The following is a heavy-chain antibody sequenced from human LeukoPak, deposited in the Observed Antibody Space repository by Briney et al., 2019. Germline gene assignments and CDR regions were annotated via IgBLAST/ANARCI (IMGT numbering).Heavy chain of an antibody. D-gene: IGHD6-19*01. J-gene: IGHJ5*02. V-gene: IGHV3-7*01. CDR2: IKQDGSEK. CDR3: AREMQWLGAENWFDP. Sequence: GGSLRLSCAASGFTFSSYWMSWVRQAPGKGLEWVANIKQDGSEKYYVDSVKGRFTISRDNAKNSLHLQMNSLRAEDTAVYYCAREMQWLGAENWFDPWGQGTLVTVSS. CDR1: GFTFSSYW.